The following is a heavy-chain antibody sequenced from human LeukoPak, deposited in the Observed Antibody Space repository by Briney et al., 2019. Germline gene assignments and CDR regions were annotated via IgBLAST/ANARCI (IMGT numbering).Heavy chain of an antibody. CDR2: IYYSGST. Sequence: SETLSLTCTVSGGSISSYYWSWIRQPPGKGLEWIGYIYYSGSTNYNPSLKSRVTISVDTSKNQFSLKLSSVTAADTAVYYCARLRPGDVVVVPAALDVWGKGTTVTVSS. CDR3: ARLRPGDVVVVPAALDV. D-gene: IGHD2-2*01. J-gene: IGHJ6*04. V-gene: IGHV4-59*01. CDR1: GGSISSYY.